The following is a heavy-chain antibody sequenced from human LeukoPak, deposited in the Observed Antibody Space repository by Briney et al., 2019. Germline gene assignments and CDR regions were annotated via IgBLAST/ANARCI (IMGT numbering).Heavy chain of an antibody. V-gene: IGHV3-11*01. CDR3: ARDPQAAAAPTDYGMDV. J-gene: IGHJ6*02. D-gene: IGHD6-13*01. CDR1: GFTFSDYY. CDR2: ISSSGSTI. Sequence: PGGSLRLSCAASGFTFSDYYMSWIRQAPGKGLEWVSYISSSGSTIYYADSVKGRFTISRDNAKNSLYLQMNSLRAEDTAVYYCARDPQAAAAPTDYGMDVWGQGTTVTVSS.